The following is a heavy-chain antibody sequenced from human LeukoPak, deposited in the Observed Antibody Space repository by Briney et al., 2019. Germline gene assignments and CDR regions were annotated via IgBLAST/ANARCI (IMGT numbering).Heavy chain of an antibody. V-gene: IGHV3-21*04. CDR1: GFALKSYS. Sequence: GGSLRLSCAGSGFALKSYSLTWVRQAPGKGLEWVSSISSTSAYIHYADSVKGRFIISRDNSKNTLYLQMNSLRAEDTAVYYCARAPLGAYMDVWGKGTTVTVSS. D-gene: IGHD1-26*01. CDR2: ISSTSAYI. CDR3: ARAPLGAYMDV. J-gene: IGHJ6*03.